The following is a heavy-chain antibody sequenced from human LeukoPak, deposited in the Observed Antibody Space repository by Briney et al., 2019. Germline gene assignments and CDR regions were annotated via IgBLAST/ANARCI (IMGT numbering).Heavy chain of an antibody. J-gene: IGHJ4*02. V-gene: IGHV3-23*01. Sequence: HPGGSLRLSCAASGLTFSSYAMSWVRQAPGKGLEWVSVISTSGESAYYADSVKGRFTISRDNSKNTLYLQMNSLRAEDTAVYYCAKDRGSGYHYFDYWGQGTLVTVSS. CDR1: GLTFSSYA. D-gene: IGHD3-22*01. CDR2: ISTSGESA. CDR3: AKDRGSGYHYFDY.